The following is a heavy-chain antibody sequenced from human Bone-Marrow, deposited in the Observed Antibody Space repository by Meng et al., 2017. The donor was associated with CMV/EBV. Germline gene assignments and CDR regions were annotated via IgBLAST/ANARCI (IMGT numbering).Heavy chain of an antibody. CDR1: GFSVSTNY. CDR2: ISSSGSTI. V-gene: IGHV3-11*04. J-gene: IGHJ6*02. D-gene: IGHD2-15*01. Sequence: GESLKISCAASGFSVSTNYMSWVRQAPGKGLEWVSYISSSGSTIYYADSVKGRFTISRDNAKNSLYLQMNSLKAEDTAVYYCARDEVVRGMDVWGQGTTVTVSS. CDR3: ARDEVVRGMDV.